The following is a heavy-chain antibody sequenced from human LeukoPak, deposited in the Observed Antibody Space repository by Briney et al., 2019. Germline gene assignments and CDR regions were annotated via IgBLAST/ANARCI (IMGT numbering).Heavy chain of an antibody. Sequence: GGSLRLSCAASGFTFSSYAMHWVRQAPGKGLEWVAVISYDGSNKYYADSVKGRFTISRDNSKNTLYLQMNSLRAEDTAVYYCARDSRLMVTTYAFDIWGQGTMVTVSS. CDR2: ISYDGSNK. CDR1: GFTFSSYA. D-gene: IGHD4-17*01. V-gene: IGHV3-30*04. CDR3: ARDSRLMVTTYAFDI. J-gene: IGHJ3*02.